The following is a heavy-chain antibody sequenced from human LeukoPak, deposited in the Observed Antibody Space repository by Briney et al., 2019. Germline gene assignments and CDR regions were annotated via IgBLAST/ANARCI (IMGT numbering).Heavy chain of an antibody. CDR1: GYTFTSYD. D-gene: IGHD5-12*01. Sequence: ASVKVSCKASGYTFTSYDINWVRQATGQGLEWMGWMNPNSGNTGYAQKFQGGVTMTRNTSISTAYMELSSLRSEDTAVYYCARGRNSGYDYRYWGQGTLVTVSS. CDR2: MNPNSGNT. CDR3: ARGRNSGYDYRY. J-gene: IGHJ4*02. V-gene: IGHV1-8*01.